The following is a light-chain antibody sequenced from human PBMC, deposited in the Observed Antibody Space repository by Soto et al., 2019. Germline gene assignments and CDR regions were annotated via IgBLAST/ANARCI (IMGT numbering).Light chain of an antibody. Sequence: XSVSPGERATLSCRASQSVAGNLAWYQQKPGQAPRLLIYGASTRATGIPARFSGSGSGTEFTLPISSLQSEDFAVYYCQQYNNWPPWTFGQGTKVEIK. CDR3: QQYNNWPPWT. J-gene: IGKJ1*01. CDR2: GAS. V-gene: IGKV3-15*01. CDR1: QSVAGN.